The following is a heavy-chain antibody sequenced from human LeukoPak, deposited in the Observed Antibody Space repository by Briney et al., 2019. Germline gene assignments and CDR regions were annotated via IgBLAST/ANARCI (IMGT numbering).Heavy chain of an antibody. Sequence: SQTLSLTCTVSGGSISSGSYYWSWIRQPPGKGLEWIGEINHSGSTNYNPSLKSRVTISVDTSKNQFSLKLSSVTAADTAVYYCARGVGGGYFDYWGQGTLVTVSS. J-gene: IGHJ4*02. CDR1: GGSISSGSYY. CDR2: INHSGST. CDR3: ARGVGGGYFDY. V-gene: IGHV4-39*07. D-gene: IGHD3-16*01.